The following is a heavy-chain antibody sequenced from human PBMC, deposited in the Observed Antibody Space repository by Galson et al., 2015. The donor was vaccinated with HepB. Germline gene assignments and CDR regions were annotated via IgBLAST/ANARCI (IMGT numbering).Heavy chain of an antibody. CDR1: GFTFTSSA. Sequence: SVKVSCKASGFTFTSSAVQWVRQARGQRLEWIGWIVVGSGNTNYAQKFQERVTITRDMSTSTAYMELSSLRSEDTAVYYCAARGGARIPLFDYWGQGTLVTVSS. D-gene: IGHD2-2*02. J-gene: IGHJ4*02. V-gene: IGHV1-58*01. CDR3: AARGGARIPLFDY. CDR2: IVVGSGNT.